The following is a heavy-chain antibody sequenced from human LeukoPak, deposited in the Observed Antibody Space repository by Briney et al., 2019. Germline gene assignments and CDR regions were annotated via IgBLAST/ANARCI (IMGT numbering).Heavy chain of an antibody. V-gene: IGHV3-66*01. CDR1: GFTFSSYS. CDR2: IYSGGST. J-gene: IGHJ4*02. CDR3: ARARSGSYPDY. Sequence: GGSLRLSCAASGFTFSSYSMNWVRQAPGKGLEWVSVIYSGGSTYYADSVKGRFTISRDNSKNTLYLQMNSLRAEDTAVYYCARARSGSYPDYWGQGTLVTVSS. D-gene: IGHD1-26*01.